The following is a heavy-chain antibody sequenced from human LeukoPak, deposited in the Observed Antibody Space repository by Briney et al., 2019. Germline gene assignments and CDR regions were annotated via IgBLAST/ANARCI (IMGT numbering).Heavy chain of an antibody. V-gene: IGHV3-23*01. Sequence: PGGSLRLSCVASGFRFRSYGMSWVRQAPGKGLEWVSSISGSGGLTYYADSVKGRFTISRDTSRNMVSLQMNSLTTEDTAIYYCAKHGDIAVAVAGFDHWGQGTLVTVSS. CDR3: AKHGDIAVAVAGFDH. J-gene: IGHJ4*02. CDR2: ISGSGGLT. CDR1: GFRFRSYG. D-gene: IGHD2-15*01.